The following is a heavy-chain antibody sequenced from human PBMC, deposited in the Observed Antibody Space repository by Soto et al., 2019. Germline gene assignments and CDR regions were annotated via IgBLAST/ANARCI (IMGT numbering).Heavy chain of an antibody. CDR2: ISSSSSYI. CDR1: GFTFSRYS. CDR3: VFFLVDGDSGSIVY. D-gene: IGHD4-17*01. V-gene: IGHV3-21*01. Sequence: GGSLRLSCAASGFTFSRYSMNWVRQAPGKGLEWVSSISSSSSYIYYADSVKGRFTISRDNAKTSLYLQMNSLRAEDTAVYYCVFFLVDGDSGSIVYWCQGILVNVFS. J-gene: IGHJ4*02.